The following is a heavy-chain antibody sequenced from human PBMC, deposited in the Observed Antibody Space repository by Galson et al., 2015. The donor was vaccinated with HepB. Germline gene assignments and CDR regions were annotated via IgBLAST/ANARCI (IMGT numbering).Heavy chain of an antibody. CDR1: GYTFNGYY. J-gene: IGHJ6*02. CDR2: MNPNSGNT. V-gene: IGHV1-8*02. CDR3: ARATQKVVDDFWSGYYFLGDYYYYGMDV. D-gene: IGHD3-3*01. Sequence: SVKVSCKASGYTFNGYYMHWVRQATGQGLEWMGWMNPNSGNTGYAQKFQGRVTMTRDTSISTAYMELSSLRSEDTAVYYCARATQKVVDDFWSGYYFLGDYYYYGMDVWGQGTTVTVSS.